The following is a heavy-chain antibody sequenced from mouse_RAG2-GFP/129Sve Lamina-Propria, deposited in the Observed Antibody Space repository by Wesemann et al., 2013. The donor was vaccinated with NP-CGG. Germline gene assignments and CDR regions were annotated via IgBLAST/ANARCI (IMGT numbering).Heavy chain of an antibody. CDR2: ISSGGSYT. Sequence: VQLVESGGDLVKPGGSLKLSCAASGFTFSSYGMSWVRQTPDKRLEWVATISSGGSYTYYPDSVKGRFTISRDNAKNTLYLQMSSLKSEDTAMYYCARHSQIYYGNYEGYFDVWGTGTTVTVSS. V-gene: IGHV5-6*01. D-gene: IGHD2-1*01. J-gene: IGHJ1*03. CDR3: ARHSQIYYGNYEGYFDV. CDR1: GFTFSSYG.